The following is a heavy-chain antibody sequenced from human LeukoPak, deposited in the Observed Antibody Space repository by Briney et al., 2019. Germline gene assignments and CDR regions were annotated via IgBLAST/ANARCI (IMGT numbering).Heavy chain of an antibody. CDR2: IYYSGST. CDR1: GGPFSGYY. J-gene: IGHJ3*02. CDR3: ARDRAFDI. V-gene: IGHV4-59*01. Sequence: SETLSLTCAVYGGPFSGYYWSWIRQPPGKGLEWIGYIYYSGSTNYNPSLKSRVTISVDTSKNQFSLKLSSVTAADTAVYYCARDRAFDIWGQGTMVTVSS.